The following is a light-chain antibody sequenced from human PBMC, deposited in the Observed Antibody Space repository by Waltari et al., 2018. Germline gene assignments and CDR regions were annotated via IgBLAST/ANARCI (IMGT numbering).Light chain of an antibody. CDR3: QTWGTGIQV. CDR1: GESSAYA. CDR2: VNSDGSH. Sequence: LVLTQSPSASASLGAPVKLTRSLPGESSAYALASPQQQPLKGPRYLMTVNSDGSHKKGDGISERFSGSSSDLDRYLIISRLQSDDEADYFCQTWGTGIQVFGSGTKLTVL. V-gene: IGLV4-69*01. J-gene: IGLJ3*02.